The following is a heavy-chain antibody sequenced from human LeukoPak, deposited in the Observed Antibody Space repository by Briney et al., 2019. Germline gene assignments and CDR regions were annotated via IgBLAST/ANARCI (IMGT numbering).Heavy chain of an antibody. CDR3: ARDDYGVFDAFDV. D-gene: IGHD3-16*01. CDR1: GGSISSHY. J-gene: IGHJ3*01. V-gene: IGHV4-59*08. CDR2: IYNSGST. Sequence: SETLSLTCTVSGGSISSHYWSWIRQHPGKGLEWIGYIYNSGSTNYNPSLKSRVTISLDTSKNQFSLHLTSVTAADTAVYFCARDDYGVFDAFDVWGQGTVVTVSS.